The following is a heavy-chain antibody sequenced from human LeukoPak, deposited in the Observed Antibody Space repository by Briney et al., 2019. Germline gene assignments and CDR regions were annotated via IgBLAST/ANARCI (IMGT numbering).Heavy chain of an antibody. Sequence: PSETLSLTCTVSGGSISSGSYYWSWIRQPAGKGLEWIGRIYTSGTTNYNPSLRSRVTISVDTSKNQFSLKLSSVTAADTAVYYCARPHTIFGVAPWGQGTLVTVSS. D-gene: IGHD3-3*01. CDR3: ARPHTIFGVAP. CDR1: GGSISSGSYY. CDR2: IYTSGTT. V-gene: IGHV4-61*02. J-gene: IGHJ5*02.